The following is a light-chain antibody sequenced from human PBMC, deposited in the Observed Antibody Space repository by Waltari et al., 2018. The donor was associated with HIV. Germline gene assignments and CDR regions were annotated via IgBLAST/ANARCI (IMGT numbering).Light chain of an antibody. CDR2: EVS. J-gene: IGLJ2*01. Sequence: QSPLTQPASVSGAPGQSITISCTGTSSDVGSYDYVSWYQQHPGKAPKLMIFEVSHRPSGVSDRFSGSKSGNTASLTISGLLADDEADYYCSSYTSTTTVIFGGGTKVTVL. CDR3: SSYTSTTTVI. V-gene: IGLV2-14*01. CDR1: SSDVGSYDY.